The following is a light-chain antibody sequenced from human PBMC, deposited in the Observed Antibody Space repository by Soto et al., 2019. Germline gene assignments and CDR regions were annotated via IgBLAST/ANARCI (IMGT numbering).Light chain of an antibody. CDR1: QSVSSY. CDR2: DSS. V-gene: IGKV3-11*01. Sequence: EIVLTQSPATLSLSPGERATLSCRASQSVSSYLAWYQQQPGQAPRLLIYDSSNRATGIPARFSGSGPGTDFTLTISTLEPKDFAVYYCQHRGNWPWKFGQGTKVEIK. J-gene: IGKJ1*01. CDR3: QHRGNWPWK.